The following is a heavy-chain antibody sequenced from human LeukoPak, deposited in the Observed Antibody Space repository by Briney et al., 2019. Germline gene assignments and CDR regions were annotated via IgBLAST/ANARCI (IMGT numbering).Heavy chain of an antibody. CDR3: ATQQRTRYDVKYYFDN. CDR2: ISFDGSNK. CDR1: GFTFSSYG. V-gene: IGHV3-30*03. D-gene: IGHD1/OR15-1a*01. J-gene: IGHJ4*02. Sequence: GSLRLSCAASGFTFSSYGMHWVRQAPGMGLEWVAVISFDGSNKYYADSVKGRFTISRDNSKNTVYLQMNSLRAEDTAVYYCATQQRTRYDVKYYFDNWGQGTLVTVSS.